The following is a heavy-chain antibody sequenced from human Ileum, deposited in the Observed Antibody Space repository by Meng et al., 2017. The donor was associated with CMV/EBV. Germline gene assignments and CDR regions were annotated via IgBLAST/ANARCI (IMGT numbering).Heavy chain of an antibody. V-gene: IGHV4-4*07. CDR2: IYVSVST. J-gene: IGHJ4*02. CDR1: GGSMSGYY. Sequence: GPGQGLVKPSETPSLTCSVSGGSMSGYYWGWIRQPAGKGLEWIGRIYVSVSTDYNPSLKSRATMSVDTSKKQFSLRLTSVTAADTAVYFCAREVDVDGAVPQKGGYYYDYWGQGILVTVSS. CDR3: AREVDVDGAVPQKGGYYYDY. D-gene: IGHD3-3*01.